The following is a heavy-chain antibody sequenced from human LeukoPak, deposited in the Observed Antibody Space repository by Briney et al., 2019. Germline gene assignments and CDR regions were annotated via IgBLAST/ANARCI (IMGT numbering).Heavy chain of an antibody. CDR1: GYSISSGYY. J-gene: IGHJ4*02. CDR2: IYHSGST. Sequence: SETLSLTCTVSGYSISSGYYWGWIRQPPGKGLEWIGSIYHSGSTYYNPSLKSRVTISVDTSKNQFSLKLSSVTAADTAVYYCARMVVAATRAFDYWGRGTLVTVSS. D-gene: IGHD2-15*01. V-gene: IGHV4-38-2*02. CDR3: ARMVVAATRAFDY.